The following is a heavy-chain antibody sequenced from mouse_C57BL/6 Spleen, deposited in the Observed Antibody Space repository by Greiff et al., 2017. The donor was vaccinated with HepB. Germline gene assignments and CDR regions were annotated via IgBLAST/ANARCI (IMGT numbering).Heavy chain of an antibody. Sequence: QVQLQQSGAELVRPGTSVKVSCKASGYAFTNYLIEWVKQRPGQGLEWIGVINPGSGGTNYNEKFKGKVTLTADKSSSTAYMQLSRLTSEDSAVYFCARSATVVARYFDVWGTGTTVTVSS. CDR1: GYAFTNYL. CDR3: ARSATVVARYFDV. CDR2: INPGSGGT. J-gene: IGHJ1*03. D-gene: IGHD1-1*01. V-gene: IGHV1-54*01.